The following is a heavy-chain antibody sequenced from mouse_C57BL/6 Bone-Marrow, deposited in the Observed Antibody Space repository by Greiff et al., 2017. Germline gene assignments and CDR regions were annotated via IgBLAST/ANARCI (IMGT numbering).Heavy chain of an antibody. CDR3: ARFCDYDGGYAMDY. V-gene: IGHV1-55*01. CDR2: IYPGSGST. Sequence: QVQLQQPGAELVKPGASVKMSCKASGYTFTSYWITWVKQRPGQGLEWIGDIYPGSGSTNYNEKFKSKATLTVDTSSSTAYMQLSILTSEDSAVYYCARFCDYDGGYAMDYWGQGTSVTVSS. CDR1: GYTFTSYW. J-gene: IGHJ4*01. D-gene: IGHD2-4*01.